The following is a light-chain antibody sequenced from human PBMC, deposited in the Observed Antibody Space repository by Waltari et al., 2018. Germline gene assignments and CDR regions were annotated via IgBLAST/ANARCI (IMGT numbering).Light chain of an antibody. V-gene: IGLV2-8*01. CDR1: SSDVGGYNY. J-gene: IGLJ2*01. CDR3: SSYAGSDVV. Sequence: QSALTQPPSASGSPGQSVTISCPATSSDVGGYNYVTWDPQHPGKAPKLMNYEVSKRPSGVPDRVSGSKAGNRAPLTVSGLQAEEKADYYCSSYAGSDVVFGGGTKLTVL. CDR2: EVS.